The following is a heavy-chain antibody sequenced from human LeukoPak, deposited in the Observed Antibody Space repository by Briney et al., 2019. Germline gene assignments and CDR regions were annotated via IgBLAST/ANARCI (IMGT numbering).Heavy chain of an antibody. CDR2: INHSGST. D-gene: IGHD3-3*01. CDR1: GGSFSGYY. Sequence: SETLSLTCAVYGGSFSGYYWSWIRQPPGKGLEWLGEINHSGSTNYNPSLKSRVTISVDTSKNQFSLKLSSVTAADTAVYYCAVTYYDFWSGYFSFDYWGQGTLVTVSS. CDR3: AVTYYDFWSGYFSFDY. V-gene: IGHV4-34*01. J-gene: IGHJ4*02.